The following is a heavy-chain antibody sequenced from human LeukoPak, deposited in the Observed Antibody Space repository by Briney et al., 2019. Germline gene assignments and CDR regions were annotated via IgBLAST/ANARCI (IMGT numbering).Heavy chain of an antibody. D-gene: IGHD4-17*01. CDR2: ISYDGSNK. Sequence: PGGSLRLSCAASGFTFSSYAMHWVRQAPGKGLEWVAVISYDGSNKYYADSVKGRFTISRDNSKNTLYLQMNSLRAEDTAVYYCARSATVTTGSAFDIWGQGTMVTVSS. J-gene: IGHJ3*02. CDR3: ARSATVTTGSAFDI. CDR1: GFTFSSYA. V-gene: IGHV3-30-3*01.